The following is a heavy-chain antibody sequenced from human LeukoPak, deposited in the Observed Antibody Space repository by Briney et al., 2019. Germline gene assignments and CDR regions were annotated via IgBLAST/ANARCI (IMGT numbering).Heavy chain of an antibody. J-gene: IGHJ4*02. CDR1: GFTFRDYT. Sequence: GGSLRLSCAASGFTFRDYTMNWVRQAPGKGLEWVSGIYGSGGGQTFYADSVRGRFIISRDDSRNLVFLHMDRLRVEDTGLYYCAKDVKSDGVWDIDHWGQGTVVTVSS. V-gene: IGHV3-23*01. CDR3: AKDVKSDGVWDIDH. D-gene: IGHD4-17*01. CDR2: IYGSGGGQT.